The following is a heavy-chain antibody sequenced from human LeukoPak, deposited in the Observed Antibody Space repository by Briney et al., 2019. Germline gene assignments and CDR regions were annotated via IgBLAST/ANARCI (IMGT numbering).Heavy chain of an antibody. CDR3: AKGNRVGYGSGSISSPFDS. D-gene: IGHD3-10*01. V-gene: IGHV3-23*01. Sequence: GGSLTLSCAASRFTFTDYGMSWVRQTPGQGLEWVTSINGNGTSTYYADSVKGRFTISRDNSKNTLFLQMDSLTAEDTAVYYCAKGNRVGYGSGSISSPFDSWGQGTLVTVSS. CDR1: RFTFTDYG. CDR2: INGNGTST. J-gene: IGHJ4*02.